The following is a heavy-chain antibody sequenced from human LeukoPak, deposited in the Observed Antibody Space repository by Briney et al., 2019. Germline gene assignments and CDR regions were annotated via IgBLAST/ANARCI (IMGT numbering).Heavy chain of an antibody. D-gene: IGHD3-3*01. CDR3: ATPTYYDFWSGYSNTYYYYYMDV. J-gene: IGHJ6*03. Sequence: SVKVSCKASGGTFSSYAISWVRQAPGQGLERMGGIIPIFGTANYAQKFQGRVTITADESTSTAYMELSSLRSEDTAVYYCATPTYYDFWSGYSNTYYYYYMDVWGKGTTVTVSS. V-gene: IGHV1-69*13. CDR1: GGTFSSYA. CDR2: IIPIFGTA.